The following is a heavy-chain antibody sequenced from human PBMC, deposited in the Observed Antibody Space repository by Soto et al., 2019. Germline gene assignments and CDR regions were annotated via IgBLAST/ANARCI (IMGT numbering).Heavy chain of an antibody. CDR3: ASPNVGDAGPARDYSYYYGMDV. CDR1: GGTFSSYA. D-gene: IGHD4-17*01. V-gene: IGHV1-69*01. Sequence: QVQLVQSGAEVKKPGSSVKVSCKASGGTFSSYAISWVRQAPGQGLEWMGGIIPIFGTANYAQKFQGRVTTTTDEATGTGYMELSSLKRADRADYSCASPNVGDAGPARDYSYYYGMDVWGQGTTVTVSS. J-gene: IGHJ6*02. CDR2: IIPIFGTA.